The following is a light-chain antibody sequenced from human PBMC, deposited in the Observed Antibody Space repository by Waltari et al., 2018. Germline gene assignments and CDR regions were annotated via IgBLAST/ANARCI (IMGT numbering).Light chain of an antibody. Sequence: TCRASQGISSYLAWYQQKPGKAPKRLIYAASTLQSGVPSRFRGSGSETDFTLTISSLQPEDFATYYCQQLNSYPPTFGQGTKVEIK. CDR1: QGISSY. CDR2: AAS. J-gene: IGKJ1*01. CDR3: QQLNSYPPT. V-gene: IGKV1-9*01.